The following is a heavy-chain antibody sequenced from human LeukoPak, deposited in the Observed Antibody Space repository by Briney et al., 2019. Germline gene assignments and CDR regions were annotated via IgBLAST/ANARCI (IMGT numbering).Heavy chain of an antibody. D-gene: IGHD3-22*01. CDR2: ISGSGSDT. V-gene: IGHV3-23*01. Sequence: PGGSLRLSCAASGFTFSSYGMHWVRQAPGKGLEWVSGISGSGSDTYYADSVKGRFTISRDISKNTLHLQMNSLRAEDTAVYYCAKRGYYYDSRVFHGFDYWGQGTLVTVSS. CDR3: AKRGYYYDSRVFHGFDY. J-gene: IGHJ4*02. CDR1: GFTFSSYG.